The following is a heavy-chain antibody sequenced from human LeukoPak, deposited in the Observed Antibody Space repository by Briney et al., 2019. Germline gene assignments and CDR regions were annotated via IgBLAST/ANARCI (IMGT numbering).Heavy chain of an antibody. Sequence: GGSLRLSCAASGFTFSSYAMSWVRQTPGKGLEWVSAISGSGGSTYYADSVKGRFTISRDNSKNTLHLQMNSLRDEDTAVYYCARDTTAWVYWGQGTLVTVSS. CDR3: ARDTTAWVY. CDR1: GFTFSSYA. D-gene: IGHD4-17*01. V-gene: IGHV3-23*01. CDR2: ISGSGGST. J-gene: IGHJ4*02.